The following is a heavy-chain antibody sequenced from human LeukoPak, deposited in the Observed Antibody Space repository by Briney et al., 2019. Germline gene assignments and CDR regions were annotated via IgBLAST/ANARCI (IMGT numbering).Heavy chain of an antibody. V-gene: IGHV3-21*01. CDR2: ISSSSSYI. J-gene: IGHJ4*02. CDR3: AKDRPSYYDFRSGYPDY. CDR1: GFTFSSYT. Sequence: GGSLRLSCAASGFTFSSYTMNWVRQAPGKGLEWVSSISSSSSYIYYADSVKGRFTISRDNAKNSLYLQMNSLRAEDTAVYYCAKDRPSYYDFRSGYPDYWGQGTLVTVSS. D-gene: IGHD3-3*01.